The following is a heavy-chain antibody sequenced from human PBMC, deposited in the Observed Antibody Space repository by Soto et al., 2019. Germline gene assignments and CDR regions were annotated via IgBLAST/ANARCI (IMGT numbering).Heavy chain of an antibody. V-gene: IGHV3-48*03. J-gene: IGHJ4*02. CDR3: ARGQYSSGGGYFDY. CDR2: ISSSGSTI. CDR1: GFTFSSYE. Sequence: LRLSCAASGFTFSSYEMNWVRQAPGKGLEWVSYISSSGSTIYYADSVKGRFTISRDNAKNSLYLQMNSLRAEDTAVYYCARGQYSSGGGYFDYWGQETLVTVSS. D-gene: IGHD6-19*01.